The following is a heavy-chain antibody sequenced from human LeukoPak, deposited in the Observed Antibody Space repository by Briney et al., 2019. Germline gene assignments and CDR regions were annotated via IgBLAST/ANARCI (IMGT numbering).Heavy chain of an antibody. CDR1: GFTFSSCA. CDR3: AKDGRFLEWLPPYFDY. D-gene: IGHD3-3*01. J-gene: IGHJ4*02. Sequence: GGPLRLSCAASGFTFSSCAMSWVRQAPGKGLEWVSAISGSGGSTYYADSVKGRFTISRDNSKNTLYLQMNSLRAEDTAVYYCAKDGRFLEWLPPYFDYWGQGTLVTVSS. V-gene: IGHV3-23*01. CDR2: ISGSGGST.